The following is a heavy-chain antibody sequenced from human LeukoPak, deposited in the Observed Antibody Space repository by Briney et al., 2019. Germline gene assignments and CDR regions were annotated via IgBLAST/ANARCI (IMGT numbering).Heavy chain of an antibody. V-gene: IGHV3-7*01. Sequence: GGSLRLSCAASGFTFNTYWMSWVRQAPGKGLEWAANINQDGSEKKYVDSVKGRFTISRDNARNSLYLQMNSLRAEDTAVYYCARGPWEPSDYWGQGTLVPVSS. CDR3: ARGPWEPSDY. D-gene: IGHD1-26*01. J-gene: IGHJ4*02. CDR2: INQDGSEK. CDR1: GFTFNTYW.